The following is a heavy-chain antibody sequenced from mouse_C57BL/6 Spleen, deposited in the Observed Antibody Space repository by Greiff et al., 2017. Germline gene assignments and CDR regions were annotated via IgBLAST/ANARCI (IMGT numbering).Heavy chain of an antibody. CDR2: ISSGSSTI. CDR3: AKEEPNWSQYFEV. CDR1: GFTFSDDG. J-gene: IGHJ1*03. D-gene: IGHD4-1*01. V-gene: IGHV5-17*01. Sequence: EVQLVESGGGLVKPGGSLKLPCAASGFTFSDDGMHWVRQAPEKGLEWVAYISSGSSTIYYADTVKGRFTISRDNAKNTLFLQMTSLRSEDTVMYYYAKEEPNWSQYFEVWGTVTTITDSS.